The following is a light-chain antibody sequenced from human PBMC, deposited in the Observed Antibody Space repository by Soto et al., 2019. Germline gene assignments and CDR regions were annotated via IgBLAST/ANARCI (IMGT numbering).Light chain of an antibody. V-gene: IGKV3-20*01. CDR1: QRVSSNY. J-gene: IGKJ3*01. CDR3: QQYGSPPLT. CDR2: GAS. Sequence: EIGLTQSPGTLSLSPGERATLSCRASQRVSSNYLAWYQQKPGQAPRLLIYGASSRATGIPDRFSGSGSGTDFTLTISRLEPEDFAVYYCQQYGSPPLTFGPGTKVDVK.